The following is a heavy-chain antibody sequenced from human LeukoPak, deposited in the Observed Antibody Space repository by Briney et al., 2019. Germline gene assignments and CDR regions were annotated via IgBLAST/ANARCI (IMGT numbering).Heavy chain of an antibody. D-gene: IGHD3-16*02. CDR2: IYYSGST. V-gene: IGHV4-39*01. J-gene: IGHJ3*02. CDR1: GGSISSSSYY. Sequence: PSETLSLTCTVSGGSISSSSYYWGWIRQPPGKGLEWIGSIYYSGSTYYNPSLKSRVTISVDTSKNQFSLKLSSVTAADTAVYYCARGRVGYPGDAFDIWGQGTMVTVSS. CDR3: ARGRVGYPGDAFDI.